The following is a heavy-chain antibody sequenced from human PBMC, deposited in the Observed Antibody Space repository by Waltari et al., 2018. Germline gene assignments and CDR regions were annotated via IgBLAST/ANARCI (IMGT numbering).Heavy chain of an antibody. CDR3: TTLDAVWGG. CDR1: GLTFTPAW. V-gene: IGHV3-15*01. Sequence: EVQLVESGGGLVKPGGSLRLSCVASGLTFTPAWLTWVRQAPGKGLEWGGRIKSRKYGVMTDFAAPVKGRYTISRDDSQNMVFLEMSSLRTEDTAVYYCTTLDAVWGGWGQGTLVTVSS. CDR2: IKSRKYGVMT. D-gene: IGHD1-26*01. J-gene: IGHJ4*02.